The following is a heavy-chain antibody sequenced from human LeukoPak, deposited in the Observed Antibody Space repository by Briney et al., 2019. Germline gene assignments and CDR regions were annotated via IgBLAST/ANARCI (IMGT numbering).Heavy chain of an antibody. CDR3: ARGKLVDTARLNYGMDV. D-gene: IGHD5-18*01. CDR2: IIPTFGTA. V-gene: IGHV1-69*05. CDR1: GRIFTSYA. Sequence: SVKVCFKPSGRIFTSYAISWVREAPGQGLEWMGGIIPTFGTANYAHRCQGRITITTDESTSTAYMERSSLRAEDTAVYYCARGKLVDTARLNYGMDVWGQGTTVTVSS. J-gene: IGHJ6*01.